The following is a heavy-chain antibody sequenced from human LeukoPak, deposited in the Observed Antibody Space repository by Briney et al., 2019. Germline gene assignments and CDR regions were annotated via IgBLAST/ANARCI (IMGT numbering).Heavy chain of an antibody. CDR2: INPSGGST. CDR1: GYTFTSYD. V-gene: IGHV1-46*01. J-gene: IGHJ1*01. D-gene: IGHD1-14*01. CDR3: AREGNPQYFQH. Sequence: ASVKVSCKASGYTFTSYDINWVRQAPGQGLEWMGIINPSGGSTSYAQKFQGRVTMTRDMSTSTVYMELSSLRSEDTAVYYCAREGNPQYFQHWGQGTLVTVSS.